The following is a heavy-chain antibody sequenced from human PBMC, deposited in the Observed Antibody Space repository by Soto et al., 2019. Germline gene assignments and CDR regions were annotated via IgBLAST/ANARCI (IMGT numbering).Heavy chain of an antibody. J-gene: IGHJ6*02. CDR2: ISTYNDNT. CDR1: GYSFSRYG. D-gene: IGHD2-15*01. Sequence: ASVKVSCKASGYSFSRYGIRWVRQAPGQGLEWMGWISTYNDNTKYAQTFRGRVSMTTDTSTSTAYMEVRSLTSDDTAVYYGAREGECSSGSCALYAHDYCGMDVWGQGTTVTVSS. V-gene: IGHV1-18*01. CDR3: AREGECSSGSCALYAHDYCGMDV.